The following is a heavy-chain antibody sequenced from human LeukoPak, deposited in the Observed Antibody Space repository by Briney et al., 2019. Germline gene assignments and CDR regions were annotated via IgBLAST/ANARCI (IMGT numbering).Heavy chain of an antibody. CDR3: ARSLSGYDPLSAF. J-gene: IGHJ4*02. Sequence: PGGSLRLPFKVPGLTFSSYTLTGFRQVPGRGQNGIAYMTASSVTFYYADSVRGRFTISRDNARNSLFLQMNSLTVEDTAVYYCARSLSGYDPLSAFWGQGTLVTVSS. V-gene: IGHV3-48*04. CDR1: GLTFSSYT. CDR2: MTASSVTF. D-gene: IGHD5-12*01.